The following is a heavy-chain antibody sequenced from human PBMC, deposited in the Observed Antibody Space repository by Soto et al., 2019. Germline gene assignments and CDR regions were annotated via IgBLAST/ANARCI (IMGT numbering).Heavy chain of an antibody. J-gene: IGHJ4*02. V-gene: IGHV1-18*01. Sequence: QVQLVQSGAEVKEPGASVRVSCKASGYTFSSYGFSWVRQAPGQGLEWVAWISANSGDTNSAQKFQGRVTLTTDTSTSPAYRVPRSLTSEDPAIYYCARDFRDSCGVTRGIDFDFWGPGTLDTVSS. CDR3: ARDFRDSCGVTRGIDFDF. D-gene: IGHD2-21*01. CDR2: ISANSGDT. CDR1: GYTFSSYG.